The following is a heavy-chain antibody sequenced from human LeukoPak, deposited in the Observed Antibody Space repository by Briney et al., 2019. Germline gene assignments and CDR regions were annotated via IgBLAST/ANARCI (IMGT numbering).Heavy chain of an antibody. CDR3: TRGDFYYYDTDY. J-gene: IGHJ4*02. V-gene: IGHV3-21*01. Sequence: GGSLRLSCAASGFTFISYCLNWVRQAPGKGLEWVSSISSSSDYIYYADSLKGRFTISRDNAKNSLYLQMDSLRVEDTAVYYCTRGDFYYYDTDYWGQGTLVTVSS. CDR2: ISSSSDYI. CDR1: GFTFISYC. D-gene: IGHD3-22*01.